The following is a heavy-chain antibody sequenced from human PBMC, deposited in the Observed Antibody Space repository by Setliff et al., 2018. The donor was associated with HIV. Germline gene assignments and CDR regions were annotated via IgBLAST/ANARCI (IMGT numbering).Heavy chain of an antibody. CDR1: GYTFTSNH. CDR3: IVNIVGPVTGLDR. V-gene: IGHV1-46*01. CDR2: INPSGSDT. J-gene: IGHJ5*02. Sequence: ASVKVSCKASGYTFTSNHMHWGRQAPGQGLEWMGTINPSGSDTIYAPEFQGRVTMTTDTSTRTAYMELSGLTSEDTAVYFCIVNIVGPVTGLDRWGPGTLVTVSS. D-gene: IGHD1-26*01.